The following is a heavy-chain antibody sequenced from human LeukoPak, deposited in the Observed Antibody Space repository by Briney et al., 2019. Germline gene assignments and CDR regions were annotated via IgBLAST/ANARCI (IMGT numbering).Heavy chain of an antibody. CDR1: GFTFSSYG. Sequence: PGGSLRLSCAASGFTFSSYGMSWVRQAPGKGLEWVSAISGSGGSTYYADSVKGRFTISRDNSKNTLYLQMNSLRAEDTAVYYCAKGITMIVVVITPADYWGQGTLVTVSS. V-gene: IGHV3-23*01. CDR3: AKGITMIVVVITPADY. CDR2: ISGSGGST. D-gene: IGHD3-22*01. J-gene: IGHJ4*02.